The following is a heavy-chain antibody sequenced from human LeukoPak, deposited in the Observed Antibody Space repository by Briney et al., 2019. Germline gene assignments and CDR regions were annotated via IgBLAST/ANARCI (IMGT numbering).Heavy chain of an antibody. CDR1: GGSFSGYY. J-gene: IGHJ1*01. D-gene: IGHD1-26*01. Sequence: SETLSLTCAVYGGSFSGYYWSWIRQPPGKGLEWIGEINHSGSTNYNPSLKSRVTISVDTSKNQFSLKLSSVTAADTAVYYCVRASGSYSHWGQGTLVTVSS. CDR3: VRASGSYSH. CDR2: INHSGST. V-gene: IGHV4-34*01.